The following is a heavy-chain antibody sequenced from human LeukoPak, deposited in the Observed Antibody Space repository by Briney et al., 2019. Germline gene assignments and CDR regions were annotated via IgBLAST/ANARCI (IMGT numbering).Heavy chain of an antibody. D-gene: IGHD1-26*01. Sequence: GGSLRLSCAASGFTFSAFAMSWVRQAPGKGLEWVSSISSSSSYIYYADSVKGRFTISRDNAKNSLYLQMNSLRAEDTAVYYCARGGIVGATTYWGQGTLVTVSS. J-gene: IGHJ4*02. CDR2: ISSSSSYI. CDR1: GFTFSAFA. V-gene: IGHV3-21*01. CDR3: ARGGIVGATTY.